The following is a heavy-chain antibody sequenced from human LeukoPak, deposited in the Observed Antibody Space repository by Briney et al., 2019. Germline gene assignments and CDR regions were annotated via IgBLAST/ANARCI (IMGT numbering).Heavy chain of an antibody. D-gene: IGHD5-12*01. V-gene: IGHV3-48*03. Sequence: PGGSLRLSCVASGFTFSSYEMNWVRQAPGKGLEWVSYISSSGSTKYYADSVKGRFTISRDNAKNSLYLQMNSLRAEDTAVYYCARPGRGYSGDEGYWGQGTLVTVSS. CDR2: ISSSGSTK. CDR3: ARPGRGYSGDEGY. CDR1: GFTFSSYE. J-gene: IGHJ4*02.